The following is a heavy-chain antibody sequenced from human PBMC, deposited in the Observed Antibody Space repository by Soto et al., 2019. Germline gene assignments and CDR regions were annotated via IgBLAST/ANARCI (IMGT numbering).Heavy chain of an antibody. CDR1: GFTFSTYW. Sequence: GGSLRLSCAASGFTFSTYWMSWVRQAPGKGLEWVANIKPDGSEGYYVDSVKGCFTLSRDNTKNSLYLQMNTLRADDTAVYYCARGDYYDTNGPFSDAFDVWGQGTMVTVSS. CDR2: IKPDGSEG. V-gene: IGHV3-7*04. D-gene: IGHD3-22*01. CDR3: ARGDYYDTNGPFSDAFDV. J-gene: IGHJ3*01.